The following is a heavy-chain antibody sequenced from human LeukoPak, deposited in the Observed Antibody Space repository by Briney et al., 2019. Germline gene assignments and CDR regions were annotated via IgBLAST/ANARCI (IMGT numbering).Heavy chain of an antibody. J-gene: IGHJ4*02. CDR1: GYTFTGYY. D-gene: IGHD6-13*01. CDR3: ARAFSSSWYGPGDC. CDR2: INPNSGGT. V-gene: IGHV1-2*02. Sequence: ASVKVSCKASGYTFTGYYIHCVPQAPGQGLEWMGWINPNSGGTNYAQNFQGRVTMTRDTSISTAYMELSRLRSDDTAVYYCARAFSSSWYGPGDCWGQGTLVTVSS.